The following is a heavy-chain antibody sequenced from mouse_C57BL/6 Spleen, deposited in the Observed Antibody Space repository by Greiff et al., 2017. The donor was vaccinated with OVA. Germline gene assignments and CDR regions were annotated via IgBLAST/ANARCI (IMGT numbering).Heavy chain of an antibody. CDR2: INPNNGGT. D-gene: IGHD1-1*01. CDR1: GYTFTDYN. Sequence: EVKLLESGPELVKPGASVKIPCKASGYTFTDYNMDWVKQSHGKSLEWIGDINPNNGGTIYNQKFKGKATLTVDKSSSTAYMELRSLTSEDTAVYYCARRTVVARGYWYFDVWGTGTTVTVSS. J-gene: IGHJ1*03. CDR3: ARRTVVARGYWYFDV. V-gene: IGHV1-18*01.